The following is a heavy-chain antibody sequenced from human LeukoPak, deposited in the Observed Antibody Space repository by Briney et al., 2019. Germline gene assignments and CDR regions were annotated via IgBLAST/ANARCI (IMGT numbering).Heavy chain of an antibody. D-gene: IGHD4-23*01. CDR3: ARARTVVTPGYFDY. CDR1: GFTFSSYA. J-gene: IGHJ4*02. CDR2: ISYDGSNK. V-gene: IGHV3-30-3*01. Sequence: GRSLRLSCAASGFTFSSYAMHWVRQAPGKGLEWVAVISYDGSNKYYADSVKGRFTISRDNSKNTLYLQMNSLRAEETAVYYCARARTVVTPGYFDYWGQGTLVTVSS.